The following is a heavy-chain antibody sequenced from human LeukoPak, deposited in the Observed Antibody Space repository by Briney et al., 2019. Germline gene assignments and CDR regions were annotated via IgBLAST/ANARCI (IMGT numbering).Heavy chain of an antibody. Sequence: ASVKVSCKSSGYXFTDYYMHWVRQAPGQGLEWLGWIDPNSGGTNYAQKFQGRVTMTRDTSINTAYVELSRLTSDDTAVYYCARAPHGMDVWGQGSTVTVSS. J-gene: IGHJ6*02. CDR1: GYXFTDYY. V-gene: IGHV1-2*02. CDR2: IDPNSGGT. CDR3: ARAPHGMDV.